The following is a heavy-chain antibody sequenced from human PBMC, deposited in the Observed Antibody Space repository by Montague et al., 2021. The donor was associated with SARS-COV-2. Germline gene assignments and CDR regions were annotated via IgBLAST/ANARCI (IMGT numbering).Heavy chain of an antibody. CDR3: TKGGRNFSELDGFDS. D-gene: IGHD3-3*01. J-gene: IGHJ4*02. Sequence: SLRLSCAASGFTFNNYAMTWVRQAPGKGLEWVSFIYSDGSSTYYADSVKGRFTISRDNSKNTLYLQMNSLRAEDTAVYSCTKGGRNFSELDGFDSWGQGTPVTVSS. CDR1: GFTFNNYA. CDR2: IYSDGSST. V-gene: IGHV3-23*03.